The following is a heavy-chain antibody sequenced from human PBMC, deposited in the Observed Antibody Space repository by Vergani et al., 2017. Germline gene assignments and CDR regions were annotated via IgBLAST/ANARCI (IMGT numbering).Heavy chain of an antibody. D-gene: IGHD2-2*01. CDR1: GYPFTSYY. CDR3: ARDRHCSSTSCYYWYSFDI. Sequence: QVQLVQSGAEVQKPGASVKVSCKASGYPFTSYYLHWVRPAPGQGLEWMGIINPSGGSTSYAQKFQGRVTMTRDTSTSTVYMELSSLRSEDTAVYYCARDRHCSSTSCYYWYSFDIWGQGTMVTVSS. V-gene: IGHV1-46*01. CDR2: INPSGGST. J-gene: IGHJ3*02.